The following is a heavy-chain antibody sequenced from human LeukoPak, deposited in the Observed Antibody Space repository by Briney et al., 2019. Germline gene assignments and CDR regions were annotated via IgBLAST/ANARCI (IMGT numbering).Heavy chain of an antibody. D-gene: IGHD3-16*02. CDR3: ARGPSLITFGGVIPEFDY. J-gene: IGHJ4*02. CDR1: GFSFMNAW. Sequence: GGSLRLSCAASGFSFMNAWMSWIRQAPGKGLEWVSYISSSGSTIYYADSVKGRFTISRDNAKNSLYLQMNSLRAEDTAVYYCARGPSLITFGGVIPEFDYWGQGTLVTVSS. V-gene: IGHV3-11*04. CDR2: ISSSGSTI.